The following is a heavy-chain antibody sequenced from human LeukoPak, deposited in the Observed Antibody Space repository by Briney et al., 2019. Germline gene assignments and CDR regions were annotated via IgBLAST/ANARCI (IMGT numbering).Heavy chain of an antibody. J-gene: IGHJ4*02. CDR1: GFTFSSYA. CDR2: TNTIGGST. Sequence: PGGSLRLSCAASGFTFSSYAMSWVRQAPGMGLEWVSTTNTIGGSTYYADSVKGRFTISRDNSKNTLYLQMNSLRAEDTAVYYCAIPIQDFDYWGQGTLVTVSS. D-gene: IGHD5-18*01. CDR3: AIPIQDFDY. V-gene: IGHV3-23*01.